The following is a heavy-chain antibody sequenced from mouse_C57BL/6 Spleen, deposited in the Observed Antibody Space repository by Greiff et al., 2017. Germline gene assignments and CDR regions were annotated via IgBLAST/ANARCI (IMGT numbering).Heavy chain of an antibody. CDR1: GYTFTDYE. CDR2: IDPETGGT. CDR3: AKGDGFYWYFDV. D-gene: IGHD2-3*01. V-gene: IGHV1-15*01. Sequence: VQLQQSGAELVGPGASVTLSCKASGYTFTDYEMHWVKQTPVHGLEWIGAIDPETGGTAYNQKFKGKAILTVDKSSSTAYMELRSLTSEDTAVYYCAKGDGFYWYFDVWGTGTTVTVSS. J-gene: IGHJ1*03.